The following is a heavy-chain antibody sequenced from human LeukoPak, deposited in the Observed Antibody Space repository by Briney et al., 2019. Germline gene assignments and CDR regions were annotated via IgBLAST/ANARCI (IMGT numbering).Heavy chain of an antibody. V-gene: IGHV4-4*02. Sequence: SGTLSLTCAVSGGSISSSNWWSWVRQPPGKGLEWIGEIYHSGSTNYNPSLKSRVTISVDTSKNQFSLKMTSVTAADTAVYYCARVQNTYFDYWGQGTLVTVSS. CDR3: ARVQNTYFDY. CDR2: IYHSGST. J-gene: IGHJ4*02. CDR1: GGSISSSNW.